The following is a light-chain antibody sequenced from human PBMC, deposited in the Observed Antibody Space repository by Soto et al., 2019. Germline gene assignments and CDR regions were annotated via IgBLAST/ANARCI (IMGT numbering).Light chain of an antibody. V-gene: IGLV1-44*01. Sequence: VLTRPPSASATPGQRVTISCSGSNSNIGTNTVNWYQQLPGTAPRLLIYTNNQRPSGVPQRFSGSKTGTSASLAIGGLQSEDGADYYCAAWDDSLGAYVFGTGTKVTVL. J-gene: IGLJ1*01. CDR1: NSNIGTNT. CDR2: TNN. CDR3: AAWDDSLGAYV.